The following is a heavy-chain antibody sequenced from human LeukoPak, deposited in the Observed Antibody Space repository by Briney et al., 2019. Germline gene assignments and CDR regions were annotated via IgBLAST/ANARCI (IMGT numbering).Heavy chain of an antibody. CDR1: GFTFSSNW. Sequence: GGSLRLSCAASGFTFSSNWMSWVRQAPRKGLEWVANIKQDGSEKYYVDSVKGRFTISRDNAKNSLYLQMNSLRAEDTAVYYCARRVGVDYGDYVEYWGQGTLVTVSS. CDR3: ARRVGVDYGDYVEY. J-gene: IGHJ4*02. CDR2: IKQDGSEK. V-gene: IGHV3-7*01. D-gene: IGHD4-17*01.